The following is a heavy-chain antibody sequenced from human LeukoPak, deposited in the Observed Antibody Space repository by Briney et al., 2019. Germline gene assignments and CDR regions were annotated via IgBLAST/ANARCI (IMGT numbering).Heavy chain of an antibody. J-gene: IGHJ4*02. CDR2: INWSGGST. CDR1: GFAFDEHG. D-gene: IGHD2-2*01. Sequence: GGSLRLSCTASGFAFDEHGMSWVRQVPGKGLEWVSGINWSGGSTGYADPLRGRFTSSRDNAKNSLYLQMDSLRAEDTALYYCARAPITSPFYFDYWGQGTLVTVSS. V-gene: IGHV3-20*04. CDR3: ARAPITSPFYFDY.